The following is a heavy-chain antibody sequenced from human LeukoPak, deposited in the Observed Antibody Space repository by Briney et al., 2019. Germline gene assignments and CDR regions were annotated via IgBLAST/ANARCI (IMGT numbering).Heavy chain of an antibody. D-gene: IGHD3-10*02. CDR3: ARGRMLRGMDV. V-gene: IGHV4-59*12. J-gene: IGHJ6*02. CDR2: IYYSGST. CDR1: GGSISSYY. Sequence: SETLSLTCTVSGGSISSYYWSWIRQPPGKGLEWIGYIYYSGSTNYNPSLKSRVTISVDTSKNQFSLKLSSVTAADTAVYYCARGRMLRGMDVWGQGTTVTVSS.